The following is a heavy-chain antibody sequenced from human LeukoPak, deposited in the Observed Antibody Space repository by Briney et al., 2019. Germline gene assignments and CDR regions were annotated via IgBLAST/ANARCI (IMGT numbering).Heavy chain of an antibody. D-gene: IGHD2-15*01. CDR2: ISSSGSTI. V-gene: IGHV3-48*03. Sequence: GGSLRLSCAASGFTFSSYEMNWVRQAPGKGLEWVSYISSSGSTIYYADSVKGRFTISRDNAKNSLYLQMNSLRAEDTAVYYCARGDSLNWFDPWGQGTLATVSS. CDR3: ARGDSLNWFDP. J-gene: IGHJ5*02. CDR1: GFTFSSYE.